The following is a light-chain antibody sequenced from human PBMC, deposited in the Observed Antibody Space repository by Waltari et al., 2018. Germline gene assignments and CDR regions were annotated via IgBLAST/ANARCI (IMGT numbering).Light chain of an antibody. CDR1: QGIRND. V-gene: IGKV1-6*01. CDR2: AAS. CDR3: LQDYNYPWT. Sequence: AIQMTQSPSSLSASVGDRVTITFRASQGIRNDLGWYQQKPGEAPKLLVCAASSLQSGVPSRFSGSGSGTDFTLTISSLQPEDFATYYCLQDYNYPWTFGQGTKVEIK. J-gene: IGKJ1*01.